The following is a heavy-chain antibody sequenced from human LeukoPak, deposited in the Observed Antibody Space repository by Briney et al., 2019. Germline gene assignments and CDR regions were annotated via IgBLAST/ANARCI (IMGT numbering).Heavy chain of an antibody. Sequence: GGSLRLSCAASGFTFSSYAMHWVRQAPGKGLEWVSSISSSSSYIYYADSVKGRFTISRDNAKNSLYLQMNSLRAEDTAVYYCARDLEQSGYCTNGVCFNSDAFDIWGQGTMVTVSS. J-gene: IGHJ3*02. V-gene: IGHV3-21*01. CDR1: GFTFSSYA. D-gene: IGHD2-8*01. CDR2: ISSSSSYI. CDR3: ARDLEQSGYCTNGVCFNSDAFDI.